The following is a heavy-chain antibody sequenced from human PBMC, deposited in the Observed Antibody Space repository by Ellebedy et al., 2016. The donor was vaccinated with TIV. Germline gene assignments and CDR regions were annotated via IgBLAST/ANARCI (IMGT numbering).Heavy chain of an antibody. J-gene: IGHJ6*02. CDR1: EYSFTSYW. D-gene: IGHD3-10*01. CDR2: IYPGDSDT. Sequence: GESLKISCKGSEYSFTSYWIGWVRQMPGKGLEWMGIIYPGDSDTRYSPSFQGQVTISADKSISTAYLQWSSLKASDTAMYYCARAMVRGVIIRYYGMDVWGQGTTVTVSS. CDR3: ARAMVRGVIIRYYGMDV. V-gene: IGHV5-51*01.